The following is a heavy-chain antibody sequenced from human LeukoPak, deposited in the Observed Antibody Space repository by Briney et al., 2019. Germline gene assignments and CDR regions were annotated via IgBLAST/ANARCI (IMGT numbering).Heavy chain of an antibody. Sequence: GGSLRLSCAASGFTFSSYGMHWVRQAPGKGLEWVAFIRFDGSIKYFADSAKGRFTISRDNSKNTLFLQMNSLRAEDTAVYYCASDDIKDYYYYYGMDVWGQGTTVTVSS. CDR1: GFTFSSYG. D-gene: IGHD3-9*01. J-gene: IGHJ6*02. V-gene: IGHV3-30*02. CDR2: IRFDGSIK. CDR3: ASDDIKDYYYYYGMDV.